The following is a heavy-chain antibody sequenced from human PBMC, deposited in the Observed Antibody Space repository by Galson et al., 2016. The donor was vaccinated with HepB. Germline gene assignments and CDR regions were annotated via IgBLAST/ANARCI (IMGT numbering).Heavy chain of an antibody. D-gene: IGHD2-15*01. J-gene: IGHJ4*02. Sequence: PALVKPTQALTLTCTFSGFSLTTSGVGVGWIRQPPGKALEGLALIYWDNDKRYTPSLRSRLTITKDTSKNQVILTMTNMDPVDTATCYCAHRPEDRGGSPFDYWDQGTLVTVSS. CDR2: IYWDNDK. CDR3: AHRPEDRGGSPFDY. V-gene: IGHV2-5*02. CDR1: GFSLTTSGVG.